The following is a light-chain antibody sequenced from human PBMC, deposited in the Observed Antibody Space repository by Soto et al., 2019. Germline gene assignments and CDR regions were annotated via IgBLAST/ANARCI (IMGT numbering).Light chain of an antibody. J-gene: IGKJ1*01. V-gene: IGKV1-39*01. CDR3: QQYSTYPWT. CDR2: AAS. Sequence: DIQMTQSPSSLSASVGDRVTITCRASQSISSYLNWYQQKPGKAPKLLIYAASSLQSGVPSRFSGSGSATEFTLTISSLQPDDFATYYCQQYSTYPWTFGQGTKVDI. CDR1: QSISSY.